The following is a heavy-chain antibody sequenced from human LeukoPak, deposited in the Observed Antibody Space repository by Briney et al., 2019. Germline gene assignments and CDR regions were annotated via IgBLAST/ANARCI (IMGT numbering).Heavy chain of an antibody. CDR3: ARAGLLSGYYLDY. CDR2: LYSGGNT. CDR1: GFIVSDNY. Sequence: QPGGSLRLSCVASGFIVSDNYMTWVRQAPGKGLEWVSLLYSGGNTYDADSVKGRFTISRDHSKNTLYLQMNSRRAEDTAVYYCARAGLLSGYYLDYWGQGTLVTVSS. V-gene: IGHV3-66*01. D-gene: IGHD3-3*01. J-gene: IGHJ4*02.